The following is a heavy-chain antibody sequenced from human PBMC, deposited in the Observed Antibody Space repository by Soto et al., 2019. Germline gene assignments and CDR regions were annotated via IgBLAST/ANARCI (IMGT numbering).Heavy chain of an antibody. D-gene: IGHD3-22*01. V-gene: IGHV1-69*13. CDR2: IIPIFGTA. CDR3: AVAYYYYDSSGYPGYGMDV. CDR1: GGTFSSYA. Sequence: SVKVSCKASGGTFSSYAISWVRQAPGQGLEWMGGIIPIFGTANYAQKFQGRVTITADESTSTAYMELSSLRSEDTAVYYCAVAYYYYDSSGYPGYGMDVWGKGTTVTVSS. J-gene: IGHJ6*04.